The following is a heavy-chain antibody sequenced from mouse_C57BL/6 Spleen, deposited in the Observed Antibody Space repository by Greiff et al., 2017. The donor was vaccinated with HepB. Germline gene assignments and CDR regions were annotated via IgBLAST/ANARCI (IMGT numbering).Heavy chain of an antibody. J-gene: IGHJ3*01. V-gene: IGHV14-4*01. Sequence: VQLKESGAELVRPGASVKLSCTASGFNIKDDYMHWVKQRPEQGLEWIGWIDPENGDTEYASKFQGKATITADTSSNTAYLQLSSLTSEDTAVYYCTRLLGAYWGQGTLVTVSA. CDR2: IDPENGDT. CDR1: GFNIKDDY. D-gene: IGHD2-3*01. CDR3: TRLLGAY.